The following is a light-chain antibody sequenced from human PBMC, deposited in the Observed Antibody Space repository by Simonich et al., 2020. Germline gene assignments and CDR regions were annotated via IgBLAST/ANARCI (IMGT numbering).Light chain of an antibody. CDR3: CSYAGSSTVV. V-gene: IGLV2-23*01. CDR1: SRDVGGYNY. CDR2: EGS. J-gene: IGLJ2*01. Sequence: QSALTQPASVSGSPGQSITISCTETSRDVGGYNYVSWYQQHPGKAPKLMIYEGSKRPSGVSNRFSASKSGNTSSLTISGLQAEDEADYYCCSYAGSSTVVFGGGTKLTVL.